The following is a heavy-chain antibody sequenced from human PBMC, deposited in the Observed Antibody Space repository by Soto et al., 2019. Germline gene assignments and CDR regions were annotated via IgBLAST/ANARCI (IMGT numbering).Heavy chain of an antibody. D-gene: IGHD2-8*02. CDR3: ATLLGFSSGGSWYSHVADY. CDR1: GYTFSSRA. Sequence: EVHLWESGGDLVQPGGSLRVSCVGSGYTFSSRAMSWVRQAPGKGLEWVSGIDGGGTTDSADSVKGRFTISRDNSQDTLYLQMNSLRAEDTAVYYCATLLGFSSGGSWYSHVADYWGQGTLVTVSS. V-gene: IGHV3-23*01. J-gene: IGHJ4*02. CDR2: IDGGGTT.